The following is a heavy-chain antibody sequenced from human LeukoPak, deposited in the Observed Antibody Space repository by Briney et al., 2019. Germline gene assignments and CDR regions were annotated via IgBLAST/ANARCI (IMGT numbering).Heavy chain of an antibody. D-gene: IGHD2-21*01. CDR3: ISPIWFDP. V-gene: IGHV3-23*01. J-gene: IGHJ5*02. CDR1: GFTFSSYA. Sequence: GGSLRLSCAASGFTFSSYAMGWVRQAPRKGREGVSAISGSGGSTYYADSVKGRFTISRDNSKNTLYLQMNSLRAEDTAVYYCISPIWFDPWGPGTLVTVSS. CDR2: ISGSGGST.